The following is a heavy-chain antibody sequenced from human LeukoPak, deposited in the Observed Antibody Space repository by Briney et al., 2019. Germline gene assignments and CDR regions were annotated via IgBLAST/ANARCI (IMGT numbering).Heavy chain of an antibody. J-gene: IGHJ4*02. Sequence: GGSLRLSFSASGFTFRRYAMHWVRQAPGKGLEYVSGINDIGGRTHYGDSVKGRFSISRDNSKNTLHLQMNTLRAEDTALYYCVKDVGGSYAFDYWGQGILVTVAS. CDR1: GFTFRRYA. CDR2: INDIGGRT. V-gene: IGHV3-64D*09. CDR3: VKDVGGSYAFDY. D-gene: IGHD1-26*01.